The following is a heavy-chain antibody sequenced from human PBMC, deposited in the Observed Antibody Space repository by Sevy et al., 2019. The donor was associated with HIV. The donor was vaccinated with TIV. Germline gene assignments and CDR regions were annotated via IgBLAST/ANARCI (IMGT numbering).Heavy chain of an antibody. V-gene: IGHV1-24*01. CDR2: FDPEDDEK. CDR3: ATTKDYYDTSGYPFDS. J-gene: IGHJ4*02. Sequence: ASVKVSCKVSGYTLTELSMHWVLQAPGKGLEWMGTFDPEDDEKIYAQKFQGRVTMTEDTSTDTAYMELSRLRSEDTAVYYCATTKDYYDTSGYPFDSWGQRTLVTVSS. CDR1: GYTLTELS. D-gene: IGHD3-22*01.